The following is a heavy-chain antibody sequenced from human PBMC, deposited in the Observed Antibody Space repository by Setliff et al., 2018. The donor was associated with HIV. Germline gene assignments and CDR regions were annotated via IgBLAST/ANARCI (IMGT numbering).Heavy chain of an antibody. D-gene: IGHD6-25*01. Sequence: GESLKISCRGSGYRFTDYWIGWVRQMPGKGLEWMGVIYPGDSDTRYNPSFQGQVAFSADKSTSTAYLQWSSLKASDTAMYYCARRLYSSEAFDPWGQGTLVTVSS. V-gene: IGHV5-51*01. J-gene: IGHJ5*02. CDR2: IYPGDSDT. CDR1: GYRFTDYW. CDR3: ARRLYSSEAFDP.